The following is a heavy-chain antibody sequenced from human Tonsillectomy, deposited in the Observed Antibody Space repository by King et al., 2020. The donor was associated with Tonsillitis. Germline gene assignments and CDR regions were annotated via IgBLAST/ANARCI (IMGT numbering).Heavy chain of an antibody. V-gene: IGHV4-30-2*01. CDR2: SYHSGTT. CDR3: TRVIFGFGDLPTNNWFDP. Sequence: QLQESGSGLVKPSQTLSLTCAVSGGSISSGGFSWSGIRQPPGKGLEWIGYSYHSGTTYYNPSLKSRVTISADRSKNQFSLKLSSVTAADTALYYFTRVIFGFGDLPTNNWFDPWGQGTLVTVSS. CDR1: GGSISSGGFS. D-gene: IGHD3-10*01. J-gene: IGHJ5*02.